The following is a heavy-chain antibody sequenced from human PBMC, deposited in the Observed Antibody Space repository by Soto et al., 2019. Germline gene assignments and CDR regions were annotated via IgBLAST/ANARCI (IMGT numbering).Heavy chain of an antibody. J-gene: IGHJ4*02. Sequence: EVQLLESGGDLVQPGGSLRLSCAASGFTFDNYGMSWVRQAPGKGLEWVSTVSGSGGSTYYAASVKGRFTISREYSKNTLYLQMISLSAEDTAVYFCARQRSYNGGFFDYCSQGTLVTVSS. CDR3: ARQRSYNGGFFDY. CDR2: VSGSGGST. CDR1: GFTFDNYG. V-gene: IGHV3-23*01. D-gene: IGHD6-19*01.